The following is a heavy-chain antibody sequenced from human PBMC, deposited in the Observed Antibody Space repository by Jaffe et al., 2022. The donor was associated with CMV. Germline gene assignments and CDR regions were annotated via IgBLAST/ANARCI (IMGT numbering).Heavy chain of an antibody. CDR2: IKSKTDGATT. J-gene: IGHJ4*02. CDR1: GFTFSNAW. V-gene: IGHV3-15*01. CDR3: TTVDSSGWSAGAAGPDY. Sequence: EVQLVESGGGWVKPGGSLRLSCAASGFTFSNAWMSWVRQAPGKGLEWVGHIKSKTDGATTDYAAPVKDRFTISRDDAKNTLFLQMNSLKTEDTAVYYCTTVDSSGWSAGAAGPDYWGQGTLVTVSS. D-gene: IGHD6-19*01.